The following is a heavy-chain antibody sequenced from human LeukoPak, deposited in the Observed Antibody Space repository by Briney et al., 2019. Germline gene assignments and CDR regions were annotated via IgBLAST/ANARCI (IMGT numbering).Heavy chain of an antibody. CDR2: INPNSGGT. D-gene: IGHD5-18*01. CDR1: GYTFTGYY. Sequence: ASVKVSCKASGYTFTGYYMHWVRQAPGQGLEWMGWINPNSGGTNYAQKFQGRVTMTRDTSISTAYMELSRLRSDDTAVYYCARDRAKGDTAGALGCWGQGTLVTVSS. J-gene: IGHJ4*02. CDR3: ARDRAKGDTAGALGC. V-gene: IGHV1-2*02.